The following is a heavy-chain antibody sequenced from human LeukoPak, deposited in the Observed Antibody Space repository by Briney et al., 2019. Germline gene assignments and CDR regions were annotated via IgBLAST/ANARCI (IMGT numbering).Heavy chain of an antibody. CDR3: ARAAYDSGGYTANHDF. CDR1: GFSVSMSY. Sequence: GESLRLSCAASGFSVSMSYMSWVRQAPGKGLEYVSVLYDSGDTYYAESVKGRFTISRDNSKNTVYLQMNSLRVEDTAVYYCARAAYDSGGYTANHDFWGQGTLVTVSS. J-gene: IGHJ4*02. D-gene: IGHD3-22*01. V-gene: IGHV3-53*01. CDR2: LYDSGDT.